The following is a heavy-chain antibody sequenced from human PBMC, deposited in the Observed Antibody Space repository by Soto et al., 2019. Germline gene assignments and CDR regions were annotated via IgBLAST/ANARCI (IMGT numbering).Heavy chain of an antibody. D-gene: IGHD6-13*01. CDR3: ARDEEQLVPVYGMDV. Sequence: GASVKVSCKASGYTFTSYDINWVRQATGQGLEWMGWMNPNSGNTGYAQKFQGRVTMTRNTSISTAYMELSSLRSEDTAVYYCARDEEQLVPVYGMDVWGQGTTVTVSS. J-gene: IGHJ6*02. CDR2: MNPNSGNT. V-gene: IGHV1-8*01. CDR1: GYTFTSYD.